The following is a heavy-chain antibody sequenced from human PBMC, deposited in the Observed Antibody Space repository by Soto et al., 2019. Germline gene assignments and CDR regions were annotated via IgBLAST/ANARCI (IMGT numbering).Heavy chain of an antibody. CDR2: ISGSGGSI. J-gene: IGHJ4*02. CDR3: ANLPLTMGYCSGGSCYPFDY. CDR1: GFTFSSYA. V-gene: IGHV3-23*01. Sequence: GGSLRLSCAASGFTFSSYAMSWVRQAPGKGLEWVSAISGSGGSIYYADSVKGRFTISRDNSKNTLYLQMNSLRAEDTAVYYCANLPLTMGYCSGGSCYPFDYWGQGTLVTVSS. D-gene: IGHD2-15*01.